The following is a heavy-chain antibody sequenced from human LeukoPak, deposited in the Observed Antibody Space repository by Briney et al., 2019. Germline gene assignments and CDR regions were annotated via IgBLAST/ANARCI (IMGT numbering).Heavy chain of an antibody. V-gene: IGHV3-11*04. Sequence: GGSLRLSCAASGFTFSDYYMSWIRQAPGKGLEWVSYISSSGSTIYYADSVKGRFTISRDNAKNSLYLQMNSLRAEDTAVYYCARDLRLGEPTVSALDYWGQGTLVTVSS. CDR2: ISSSGSTI. CDR3: ARDLRLGEPTVSALDY. CDR1: GFTFSDYY. J-gene: IGHJ4*02. D-gene: IGHD3-16*01.